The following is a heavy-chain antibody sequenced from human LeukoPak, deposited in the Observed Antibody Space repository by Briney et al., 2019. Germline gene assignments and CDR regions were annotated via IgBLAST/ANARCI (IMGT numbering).Heavy chain of an antibody. CDR3: ARVIINAAMVAEAFDI. J-gene: IGHJ3*02. CDR1: GGSISSSSYY. D-gene: IGHD5-18*01. Sequence: PSETLSLTCTVSGGSISSSSYYWGWIRQPPGKGLEWIGSIYYSGSTYYNPSLKSRVTISVDTSKNQFSLKLSSVTAADTAVYYCARVIINAAMVAEAFDIWGQGTMVTVSS. CDR2: IYYSGST. V-gene: IGHV4-39*01.